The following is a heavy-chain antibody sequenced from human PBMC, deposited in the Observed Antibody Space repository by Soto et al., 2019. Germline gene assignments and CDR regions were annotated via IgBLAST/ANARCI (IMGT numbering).Heavy chain of an antibody. V-gene: IGHV3-23*01. CDR3: VKGSPDTDRRIRFEY. Sequence: PGGSLRLSCAASGFTFSSYAMSWVRQAPGKGLEWVSAISGSGGSTYYADSVKGRFTISRDNSKNTLYLQMNRLRAEDTAVYYCVKGSPDTDRRIRFEYWGKGTLVTVAS. CDR2: ISGSGGST. CDR1: GFTFSSYA. J-gene: IGHJ4*02. D-gene: IGHD5-18*01.